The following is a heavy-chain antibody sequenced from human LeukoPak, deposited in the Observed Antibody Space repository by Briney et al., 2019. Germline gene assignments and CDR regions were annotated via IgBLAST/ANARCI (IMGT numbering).Heavy chain of an antibody. CDR3: AREEAYYDFWSGPGPYYFDY. CDR2: IYTSGST. D-gene: IGHD3-3*01. Sequence: SETLSLTCTVSGGSISSYYWSWIRQPAGKGLEWIGRIYTSGSTNYNPSLKSRVTMSVDTSKNQFSLKLSSVTAADTAVYYCAREEAYYDFWSGPGPYYFDYWGQGTLVTVSS. V-gene: IGHV4-4*07. J-gene: IGHJ4*02. CDR1: GGSISSYY.